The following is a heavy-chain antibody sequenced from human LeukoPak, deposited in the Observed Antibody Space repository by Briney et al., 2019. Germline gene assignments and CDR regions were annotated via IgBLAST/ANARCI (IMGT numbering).Heavy chain of an antibody. CDR1: GFTFSSSV. CDR2: ITGRGDST. Sequence: GGSLRLSCAASGFTFSSSVMSWVRQAPGKGLEWVATITGRGDSTYYADSVEGRFTISRDNSRNTRYLQMSSLRAEDTAVYYCAKEGWDVWGQGTTVTVSS. V-gene: IGHV3-23*01. J-gene: IGHJ6*02. CDR3: AKEGWDV.